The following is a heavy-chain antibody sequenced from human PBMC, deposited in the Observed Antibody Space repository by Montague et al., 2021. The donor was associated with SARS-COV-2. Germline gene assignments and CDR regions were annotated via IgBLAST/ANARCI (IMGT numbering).Heavy chain of an antibody. D-gene: IGHD2-2*01. CDR3: ARDEDQVDSNYYFAY. Sequence: SLRLSCAASGFTFSSYAMHWVRQAPGKGLEWVAVISYDGTNKYYADSVKGRFTISRDNSKNTLYLQMNSLRAEDTAVYYCARDEDQVDSNYYFAYWGQGTLVTVSS. CDR1: GFTFSSYA. J-gene: IGHJ4*02. CDR2: ISYDGTNK. V-gene: IGHV3-30*04.